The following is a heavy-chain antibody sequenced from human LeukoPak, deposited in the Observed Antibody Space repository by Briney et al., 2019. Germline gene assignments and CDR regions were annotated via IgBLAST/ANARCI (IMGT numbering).Heavy chain of an antibody. CDR1: GLTFSSYA. J-gene: IGHJ4*02. V-gene: IGHV3-23*01. CDR2: ISGSGGST. D-gene: IGHD4-17*01. CDR3: AKGHSDYGTGLDY. Sequence: GGSLRLSCAASGLTFSSYAMSWVRQAPGKGLECVSVISGSGGSTYYADSVKGRFTISRDNSKNTLYLQMNSLRAEDTAVYYCAKGHSDYGTGLDYWGQGTLVTVSS.